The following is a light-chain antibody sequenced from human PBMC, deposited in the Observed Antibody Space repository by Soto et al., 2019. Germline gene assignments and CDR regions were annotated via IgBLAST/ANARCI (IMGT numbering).Light chain of an antibody. Sequence: QSAVTQPASVSGSPGQSITISCTGTSSDVGGYDYVSWYQQHPGKAPKLMIYDVTNRPSGVSNRFSGSKSGNTASLTISGLQAEDAADYYCSSYTITSTFYVFGTGTKLTVL. V-gene: IGLV2-14*01. CDR2: DVT. CDR1: SSDVGGYDY. CDR3: SSYTITSTFYV. J-gene: IGLJ1*01.